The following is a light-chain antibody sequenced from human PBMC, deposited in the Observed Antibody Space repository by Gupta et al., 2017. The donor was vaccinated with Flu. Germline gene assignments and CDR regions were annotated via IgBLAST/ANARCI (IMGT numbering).Light chain of an antibody. CDR1: SLNIGSHD. CDR3: GAWESNVNSVYV. CDR2: RNN. Sequence: QSVLTQPPSVSGPPGQRVTISCSGSSLNIGSHDVWWYKQFPGTAPRLLLYRNNGRPSSGTARGSCSKSGASAALTITGLPSEEEADYYCGAWESNVNSVYVFGSGTKFSVL. J-gene: IGLJ1*01. V-gene: IGLV1-47*01.